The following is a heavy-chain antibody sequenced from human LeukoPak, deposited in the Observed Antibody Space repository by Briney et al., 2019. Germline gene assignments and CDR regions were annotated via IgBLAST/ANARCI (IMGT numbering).Heavy chain of an antibody. D-gene: IGHD2-2*01. CDR1: GYTFTGYY. CDR2: INPNSGGT. CDR3: ARMAIVVVPAAMNANY. V-gene: IGHV1-2*06. Sequence: VSVKVSCKASGYTFTGYYMHWVRQAPGQGLEWMGRINPNSGGTNYAQKFQGRVTMTRDTSISTAYMELSRLRSDDTAVYYCARMAIVVVPAAMNANYWGQGTLVTVSS. J-gene: IGHJ4*02.